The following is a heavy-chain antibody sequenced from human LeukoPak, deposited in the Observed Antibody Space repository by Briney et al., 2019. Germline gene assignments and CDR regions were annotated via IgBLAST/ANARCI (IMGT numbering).Heavy chain of an antibody. Sequence: GGSLRLSCAASGFTVSSNYMSWVRQAPGKGLEWVSYISSSGSSIYYADSVKGRFTISSDNAKNSLYLQMNSLRAEDTAVYYCARQSRLGYCSGGGCYSQPFDPWGQGTLVTVSS. CDR2: ISSSGSSI. CDR3: ARQSRLGYCSGGGCYSQPFDP. CDR1: GFTVSSNY. J-gene: IGHJ5*02. V-gene: IGHV3-11*04. D-gene: IGHD2-15*01.